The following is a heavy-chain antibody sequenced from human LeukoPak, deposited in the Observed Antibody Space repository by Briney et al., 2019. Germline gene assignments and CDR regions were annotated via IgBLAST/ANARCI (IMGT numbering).Heavy chain of an antibody. CDR3: ARLRHYSDSSTYFIDY. J-gene: IGHJ4*02. Sequence: ESGPALVKPTQTLTLTCTFSGFSLRTSGMCVTWIRQPPGKALEWLAHIDWDDDKYYNTSLKTRLTISKDTSKNQVVLTMANLDPVDTATYYCARLRHYSDSSTYFIDYWGREPWSPSPQ. CDR2: IDWDDDK. V-gene: IGHV2-70*13. D-gene: IGHD3-22*01. CDR1: GFSLRTSGMC.